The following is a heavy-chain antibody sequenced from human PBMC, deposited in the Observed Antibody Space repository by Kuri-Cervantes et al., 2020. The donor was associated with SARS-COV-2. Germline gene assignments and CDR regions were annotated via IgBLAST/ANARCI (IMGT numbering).Heavy chain of an antibody. V-gene: IGHV3-21*01. J-gene: IGHJ4*02. D-gene: IGHD1-1*01. CDR3: VRDGDHWNFDC. CDR2: ISYSTTHI. Sequence: GESLKISCEASGFTFSSYAMHWVRQAPGKGLEWVSSISYSTTHIYYEDSVKGRFTLSRDNAKNMLFLQMNSLRAEDTAVYYCVRDGDHWNFDCWGQGTLVTVSS. CDR1: GFTFSSYA.